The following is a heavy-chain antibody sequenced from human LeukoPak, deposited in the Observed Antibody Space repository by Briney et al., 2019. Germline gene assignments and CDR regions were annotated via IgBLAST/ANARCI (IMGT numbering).Heavy chain of an antibody. Sequence: GGSLRLSCAASGFTFSDYYMSWIRQAPGKGLEWDSYISSSGSTIFYTDSVKGRFTISRDNAKNSLYLQMNSLGPEDTAVYYCARDRAWYFDLWGRGSLVTVSS. D-gene: IGHD3-10*01. V-gene: IGHV3-11*01. J-gene: IGHJ2*01. CDR2: ISSSGSTI. CDR3: ARDRAWYFDL. CDR1: GFTFSDYY.